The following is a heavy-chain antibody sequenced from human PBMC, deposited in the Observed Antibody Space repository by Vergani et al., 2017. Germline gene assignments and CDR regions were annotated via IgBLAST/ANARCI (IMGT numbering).Heavy chain of an antibody. J-gene: IGHJ4*02. V-gene: IGHV3-20*04. D-gene: IGHD3-10*01. Sequence: EVQLVESGGGVDRPGGSLKLSCQASGFTFVDYEMNWVRKGPGKGLEWVSRVKWNGDSSVYADSGKGRFTISRDNAKNSLYLQMTSLRAEDTAFYYCARRGSGNTYYFDYWGQGALVTVSS. CDR3: ARRGSGNTYYFDY. CDR1: GFTFVDYE. CDR2: VKWNGDSS.